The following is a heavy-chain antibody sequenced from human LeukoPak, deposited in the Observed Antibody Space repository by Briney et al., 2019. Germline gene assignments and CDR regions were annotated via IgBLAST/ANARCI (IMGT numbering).Heavy chain of an antibody. CDR2: IYSGGST. CDR1: GFTVSANY. V-gene: IGHV3-53*04. D-gene: IGHD1-14*01. CDR3: ARATAVQMAPYYFDY. Sequence: GGSLRLSCAASGFTVSANYMSWVRQAPGKGLEWVSVIYSGGSTYYADSVKGRFTISRHNSQNTVYLQMNSLTAEDTAVYYCARATAVQMAPYYFDYWGQGTLVTVSS. J-gene: IGHJ4*02.